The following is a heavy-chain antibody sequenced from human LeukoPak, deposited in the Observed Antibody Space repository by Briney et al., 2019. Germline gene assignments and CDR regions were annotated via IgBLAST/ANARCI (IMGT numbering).Heavy chain of an antibody. CDR2: INPHSGGT. J-gene: IGHJ4*02. D-gene: IGHD3-10*01. CDR3: ARGSWFGDLLYAQPAYYFDY. Sequence: GASVKVSCKASGYTFTDYYIHWVRQAPGKGLEWMGWINPHSGGTNYAQNFQDRVTMTRDTSISTAYMDLSRLRSDDTAVYYCARGSWFGDLLYAQPAYYFDYWGQGTLVTVSS. CDR1: GYTFTDYY. V-gene: IGHV1-2*02.